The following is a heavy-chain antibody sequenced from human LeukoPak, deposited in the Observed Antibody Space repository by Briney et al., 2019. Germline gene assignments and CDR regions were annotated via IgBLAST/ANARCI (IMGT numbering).Heavy chain of an antibody. D-gene: IGHD6-19*01. CDR3: ARDRPPIGIAVAEGDHWFDP. CDR1: GFTFSSYA. J-gene: IGHJ5*02. CDR2: ISYDGSNK. V-gene: IGHV3-30-3*01. Sequence: GRSLRLSCAASGFTFSSYAMHWVRQAPGKGLEWVAVISYDGSNKYYADSVKRRFTISRDNSKNTLYLQMNSLRAEDTAVYYCARDRPPIGIAVAEGDHWFDPWGQGTLVTVSS.